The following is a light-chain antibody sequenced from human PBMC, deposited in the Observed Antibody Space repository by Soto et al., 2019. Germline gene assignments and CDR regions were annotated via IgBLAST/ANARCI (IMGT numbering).Light chain of an antibody. J-gene: IGKJ1*01. CDR2: AAS. V-gene: IGKV3-20*01. CDR3: QQYGDSPRT. CDR1: QSFDSNY. Sequence: EIVLTQSPASLSLSPGERATLSCRASQSFDSNYLAWYLQRPGQAPRLLIYAASTRATGIPDRFSGSGSGTDFTLTISRLEPEDFAVYYCQQYGDSPRTFGQGTKVDIK.